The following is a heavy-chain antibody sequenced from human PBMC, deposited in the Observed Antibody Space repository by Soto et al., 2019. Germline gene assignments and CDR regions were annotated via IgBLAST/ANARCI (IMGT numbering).Heavy chain of an antibody. CDR1: GGSFSGYY. D-gene: IGHD3-10*01. J-gene: IGHJ4*02. CDR2: INHSGST. CDR3: ARGASYLAN. Sequence: SETLSLTCAVYGGSFSGYYWSWIRQPPGKGLEWIGEINHSGSTNYNPSLKSRVTISVDTSKNQFSLKLSSVTAADTAVYYCARGASYLANWGQGTLVTVSS. V-gene: IGHV4-34*01.